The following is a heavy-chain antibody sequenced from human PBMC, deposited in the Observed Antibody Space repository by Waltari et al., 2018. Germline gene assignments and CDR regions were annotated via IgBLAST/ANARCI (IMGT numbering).Heavy chain of an antibody. CDR3: ATRGSYSYFDY. J-gene: IGHJ4*02. CDR2: IYTSGST. CDR1: GGSFSGYY. Sequence: QVQLQQWGAGLLKPSETLSLTCAVYGGSFSGYYWSWIRQPPGKGLEWIGRIYTSGSTNYNPSLKSRVTITADTSTDTAYVELSSLRSEDTAVYYCATRGSYSYFDYWGQGTLVTVSS. D-gene: IGHD1-26*01. V-gene: IGHV4-59*10.